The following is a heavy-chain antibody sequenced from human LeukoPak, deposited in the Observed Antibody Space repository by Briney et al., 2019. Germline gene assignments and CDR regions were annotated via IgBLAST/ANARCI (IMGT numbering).Heavy chain of an antibody. J-gene: IGHJ4*02. Sequence: PGGSLRLSCAASGFTFRSSAMSWVRQAPGKGLEWDSTVSGNGVNTYYADSVKGRFTIYRDNSKNTLFLQMNSLRAEDTALYYCAKLSQLLQWFQNWGQGTLVTVCS. CDR2: VSGNGVNT. D-gene: IGHD3-3*01. V-gene: IGHV3-23*01. CDR1: GFTFRSSA. CDR3: AKLSQLLQWFQN.